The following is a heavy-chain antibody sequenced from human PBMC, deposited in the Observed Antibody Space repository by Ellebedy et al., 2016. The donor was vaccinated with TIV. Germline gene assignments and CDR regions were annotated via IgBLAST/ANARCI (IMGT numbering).Heavy chain of an antibody. J-gene: IGHJ4*02. V-gene: IGHV3-33*01. D-gene: IGHD2-15*01. CDR2: IWYDGSNK. Sequence: PGGSLRLSCAASGFNFSTYGMHWVRQSPGKGLEWVAVIWYDGSNKYYADSMKGRFTISRDNSKNTLYLQMNSRRAVDMAVYSCARDMPVGYCSGGRCAPFDYWGQGTLVIVSS. CDR3: ARDMPVGYCSGGRCAPFDY. CDR1: GFNFSTYG.